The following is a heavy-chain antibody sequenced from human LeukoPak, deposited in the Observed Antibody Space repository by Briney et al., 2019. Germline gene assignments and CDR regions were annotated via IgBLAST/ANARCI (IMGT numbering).Heavy chain of an antibody. D-gene: IGHD3-22*01. CDR2: INPSGGST. CDR3: ARDGSSGYYYLGY. V-gene: IGHV1-46*01. J-gene: IGHJ4*02. Sequence: ASVKVSCKASGYTFTNYYMHWVRQAPGQGLEWMGVINPSGGSTSYSQKFQGRVTMTRDTSTSTVYMELSSLRFEDTAMYYCARDGSSGYYYLGYWGQGTLVTVSS. CDR1: GYTFTNYY.